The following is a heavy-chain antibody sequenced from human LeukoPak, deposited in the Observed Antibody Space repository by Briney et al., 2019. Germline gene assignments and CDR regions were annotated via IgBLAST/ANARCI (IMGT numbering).Heavy chain of an antibody. D-gene: IGHD3-10*01. CDR3: ARTRLWFREGVGEFDY. CDR1: VGSISSYY. V-gene: IGHV4-59*01. Sequence: SETLSLTCTVSVGSISSYYWSWIRQPPGKGLEWIGYIYYSGSTNYNPSLKSRVTISVDTTKNQFSLKLSSVTAADTAVYYCARTRLWFREGVGEFDYWGQGTLVTVSS. J-gene: IGHJ4*02. CDR2: IYYSGST.